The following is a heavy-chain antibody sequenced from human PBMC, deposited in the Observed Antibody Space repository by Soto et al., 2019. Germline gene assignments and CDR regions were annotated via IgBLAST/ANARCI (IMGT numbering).Heavy chain of an antibody. D-gene: IGHD2-15*01. V-gene: IGHV1-18*01. CDR1: GYTFTRYG. CDR2: ISSYNGNT. CDR3: ARAGGDCSGGSCYSAFDI. J-gene: IGHJ3*02. Sequence: ASVKVSCKASGYTFTRYGISWVRQAPGQGLEWMGWISSYNGNTNYAQKLQGRVTMTTDTSTSTAYMELRSLRSDDTAVYYCARAGGDCSGGSCYSAFDIWGQGTMVTVSS.